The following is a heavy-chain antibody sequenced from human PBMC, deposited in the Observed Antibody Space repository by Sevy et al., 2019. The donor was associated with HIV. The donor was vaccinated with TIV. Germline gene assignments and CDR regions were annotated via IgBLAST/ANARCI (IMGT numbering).Heavy chain of an antibody. CDR3: AKSGRSGGTCAYS. D-gene: IGHD2-15*01. V-gene: IGHV3-11*01. CDR1: GFTFSDDY. CDR2: ISSSGSSI. Sequence: GGSLRLSCAASGFTFSDDYMSWIRQAPGKGLEWVSHISSSGSSIYYEDSVKGRFTISRDNAKNSLYLQMHSLRAEDTAVYYCAKSGRSGGTCAYSWGQGTLVTVSS. J-gene: IGHJ5*02.